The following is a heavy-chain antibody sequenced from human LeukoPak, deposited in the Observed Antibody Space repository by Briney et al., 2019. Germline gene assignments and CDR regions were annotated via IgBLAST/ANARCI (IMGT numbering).Heavy chain of an antibody. V-gene: IGHV3-48*03. CDR1: GFTFSSYE. CDR3: ARAHPSGWFYFDS. J-gene: IGHJ4*02. CDR2: ISSSGSTI. Sequence: PGGSLRLSCAASGFTFSSYEMNWVRQAPGKGLEWVSYISSSGSTIYYADSVKGRFTISRDNAKNSLDLQINSLGAEETAVYYCARAHPSGWFYFDSWGQGTLVTVSS. D-gene: IGHD6-19*01.